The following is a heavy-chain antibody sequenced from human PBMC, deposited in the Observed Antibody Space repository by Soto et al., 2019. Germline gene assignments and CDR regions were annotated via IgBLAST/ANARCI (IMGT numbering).Heavy chain of an antibody. CDR2: INHIGIT. Sequence: QVQLQQWGAGLLKPSETLSLTCAVYGGSFINHYWSWIRQPPGKGLEWIGEINHIGITNYNPSLKSRVTLSVDTFKKQFSLKLSSVAAADTAVYYCATGHILIGSRNWFDPWGQATLVTVSS. CDR3: ATGHILIGSRNWFDP. D-gene: IGHD3-9*01. J-gene: IGHJ5*02. CDR1: GGSFINHY. V-gene: IGHV4-34*01.